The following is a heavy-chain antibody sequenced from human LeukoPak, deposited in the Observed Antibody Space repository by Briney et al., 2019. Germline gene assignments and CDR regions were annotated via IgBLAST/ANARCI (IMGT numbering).Heavy chain of an antibody. J-gene: IGHJ4*02. CDR3: ARGDSGSYYYYDY. CDR1: GGSISSYY. V-gene: IGHV4-59*01. D-gene: IGHD1-26*01. Sequence: SETLSLTCTVSGGSISSYYWSWIRQPPGKGLEWIGYIYYSGSTNYNPSLKSRATISIDTSKNQFSPKLSSVTAADTAVYYCARGDSGSYYYYDYWGQGILVTVSS. CDR2: IYYSGST.